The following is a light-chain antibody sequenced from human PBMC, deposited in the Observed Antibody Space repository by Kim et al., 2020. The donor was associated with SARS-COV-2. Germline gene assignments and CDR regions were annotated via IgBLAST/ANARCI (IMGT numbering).Light chain of an antibody. CDR3: GAWDTGLSAWV. V-gene: IGLV1-51*01. CDR1: SSNIGNNY. Sequence: QSVLTQPPSVSAAPGQKVTISCYASSSNIGNNYVSWYQQLPGTAPKLLIYDNNKRPSGIPDRFSGSKSGTSATLDITGLQTGDEADYYCGAWDTGLSAWVFGGGTKLTVL. CDR2: DNN. J-gene: IGLJ3*02.